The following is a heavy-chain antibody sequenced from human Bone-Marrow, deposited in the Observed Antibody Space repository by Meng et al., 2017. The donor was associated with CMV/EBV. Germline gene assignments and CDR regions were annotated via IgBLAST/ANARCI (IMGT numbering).Heavy chain of an antibody. CDR3: AGVRDYGMDV. Sequence: GESLKTPCAAPGFTFSSYWMHWVRQAPGKGLVWVSRINSDGSSTSYADSVKGRFPISRDNAKNTLYLQMNSLRAEDAAVYYCAGVRDYGMDVWGQGTTVTVSS. J-gene: IGHJ6*02. CDR2: INSDGSST. V-gene: IGHV3-74*01. CDR1: GFTFSSYW.